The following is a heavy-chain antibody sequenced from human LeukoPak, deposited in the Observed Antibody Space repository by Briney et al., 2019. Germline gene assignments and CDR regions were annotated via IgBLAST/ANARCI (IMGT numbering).Heavy chain of an antibody. CDR3: ARGHWFDP. V-gene: IGHV3-7*03. Sequence: GGSLRLSCVASGFTFSTYWMSWVRQAPGKGLEWVAYIKPDGSEKSYVDSVKGRFTISRDNAKNSLYLQMNSLRAEDTVVYSCARGHWFDPWGQGTLVTVSS. CDR1: GFTFSTYW. CDR2: IKPDGSEK. J-gene: IGHJ5*02.